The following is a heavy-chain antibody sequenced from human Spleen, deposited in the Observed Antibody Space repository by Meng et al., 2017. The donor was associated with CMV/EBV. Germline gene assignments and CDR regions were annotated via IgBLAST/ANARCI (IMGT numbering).Heavy chain of an antibody. CDR3: ARASGSYYPIDY. CDR2: ISSSSYYI. Sequence: SCAASGFTFSSYSMNWVRQAPGKGLEWVSSISSSSYYIYYADSMKGRFTISRDNAKNSLYLQMNSLRAEDTAVYYCARASGSYYPIDYWGQGTLVTVS. J-gene: IGHJ4*02. CDR1: GFTFSSYS. V-gene: IGHV3-21*01. D-gene: IGHD1-26*01.